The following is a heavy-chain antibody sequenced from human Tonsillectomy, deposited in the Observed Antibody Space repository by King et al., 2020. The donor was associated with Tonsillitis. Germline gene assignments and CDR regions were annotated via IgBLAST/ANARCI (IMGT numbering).Heavy chain of an antibody. CDR1: GGTFSSYA. CDR3: ARDLPQTGTTLQVDL. J-gene: IGHJ5*02. Sequence: VQLVQSGAEVKKPGSSVKVSCKASGGTFSSYAISWVRQAPGQGLEWMGRIIPILGIANYAQKFQGRVTITADKSTSTAYMELSSLRSEDTAVYYCARDLPQTGTTLQVDLWGQGTLVTVSS. D-gene: IGHD1-1*01. V-gene: IGHV1-69*09. CDR2: IIPILGIA.